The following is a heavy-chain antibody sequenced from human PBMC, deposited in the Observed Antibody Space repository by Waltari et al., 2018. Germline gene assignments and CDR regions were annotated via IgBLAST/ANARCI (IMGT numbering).Heavy chain of an antibody. D-gene: IGHD6-19*01. CDR2: IYYSGST. Sequence: QLQLQESGPGLVKPSETLSLTCTVSGGSISSSSYYWGWIRQPPGKGLEWIGSIYYSGSTYYNPSLKSRVTISVDTSKNQFSLKLSSVTAADTAVYYCARLVCSGWPYYFDYWGQGTLVTVSS. CDR3: ARLVCSGWPYYFDY. CDR1: GGSISSSSYY. J-gene: IGHJ4*02. V-gene: IGHV4-39*01.